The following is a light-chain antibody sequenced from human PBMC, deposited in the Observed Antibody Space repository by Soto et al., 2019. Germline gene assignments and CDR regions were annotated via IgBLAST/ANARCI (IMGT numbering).Light chain of an antibody. CDR1: QSISSS. CDR2: DAS. Sequence: DIQMTQSPSTLSASVGDRVSIACRASQSISSSLAWYQQKPEKAPKLLIYDASSLECGVPSRFSGSGSGTEFTLSINSLQPQDFATYYCQQYHRYSWTFGQGTKVEIK. V-gene: IGKV1-5*01. J-gene: IGKJ1*01. CDR3: QQYHRYSWT.